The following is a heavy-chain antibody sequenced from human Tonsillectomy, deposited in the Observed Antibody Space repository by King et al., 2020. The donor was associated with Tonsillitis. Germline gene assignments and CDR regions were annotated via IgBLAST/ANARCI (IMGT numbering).Heavy chain of an antibody. Sequence: VQLQQWGVGLLKPSETLSLTCAVYGGSFSGYYWSWIRQPPGKGLEWIGEINHSGSTNYNPSLKSRVTVSVDTSKNQFSLKLSSVTAADTAVYYCARGPPTSGALDPWGQGTLVTVSS. V-gene: IGHV4-34*01. J-gene: IGHJ5*02. CDR1: GGSFSGYY. D-gene: IGHD3-10*01. CDR2: INHSGST. CDR3: ARGPPTSGALDP.